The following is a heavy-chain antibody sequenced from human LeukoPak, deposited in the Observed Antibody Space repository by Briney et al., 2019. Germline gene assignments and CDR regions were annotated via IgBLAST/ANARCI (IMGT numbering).Heavy chain of an antibody. V-gene: IGHV3-23*01. CDR3: AKDPGYSYGSSPPPRELLY. J-gene: IGHJ4*02. CDR2: ISGSGGST. D-gene: IGHD5-18*01. CDR1: GFTFSSYA. Sequence: PGGSLRLSCAASGFTFSSYAMSWVRQAPGKGLEWVSAISGSGGSTYYADSVKGRFTISRDNSKNTLYLQMNSLRAEDTAVYYCAKDPGYSYGSSPPPRELLYWGQGTLVTVSS.